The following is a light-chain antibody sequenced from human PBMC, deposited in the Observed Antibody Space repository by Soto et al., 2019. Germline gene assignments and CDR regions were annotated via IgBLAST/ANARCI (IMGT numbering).Light chain of an antibody. V-gene: IGKV3-20*01. Sequence: EIVLTQSPGTLPLSPGERATLSCRASESTSSTYLAWYQQKPGQAPRLLIYGASSRATGIPERFSGSGSATDFTLTIGRLEPEDFAVYYCQDYGSSPWTFGQGTKVEIK. J-gene: IGKJ1*01. CDR2: GAS. CDR3: QDYGSSPWT. CDR1: ESTSSTY.